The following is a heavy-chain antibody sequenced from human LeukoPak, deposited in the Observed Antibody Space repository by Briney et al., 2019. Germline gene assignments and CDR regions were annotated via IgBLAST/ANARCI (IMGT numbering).Heavy chain of an antibody. J-gene: IGHJ4*02. D-gene: IGHD6-13*01. CDR3: AREFVAAAGAGAYFDY. Sequence: SETLSLTCTVSGGSISGYYWSWIRQPPGKGLEWIGYIYYSGSTNYNPSLKSRVTISLDTSKNQFSLKLRSVTAADTAVYYCAREFVAAAGAGAYFDYWGQGTLVTVSS. V-gene: IGHV4-59*12. CDR1: GGSISGYY. CDR2: IYYSGST.